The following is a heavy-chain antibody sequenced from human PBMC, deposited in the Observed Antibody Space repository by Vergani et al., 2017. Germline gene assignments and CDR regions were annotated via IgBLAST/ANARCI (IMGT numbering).Heavy chain of an antibody. CDR1: GYTFTGHY. CDR3: ARETGDYYDSSGTFDY. CDR2: INPNSGGT. J-gene: IGHJ4*02. V-gene: IGHV1-2*02. Sequence: QVQLVQSGAEVKKPGASVKVSCKTSGYTFTGHYMHWVRQAPGQGLEWMGWINPNSGGTNYAQKFQGRVTMTRDTSISTAYMELSRLRSDDTAVYYCARETGDYYDSSGTFDYWGQGTLVTVSS. D-gene: IGHD3-22*01.